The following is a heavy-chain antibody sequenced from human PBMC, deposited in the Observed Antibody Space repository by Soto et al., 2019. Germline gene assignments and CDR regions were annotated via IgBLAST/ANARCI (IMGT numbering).Heavy chain of an antibody. J-gene: IGHJ6*03. D-gene: IGHD3-10*01. CDR3: ARSYYYGSGRDYYYYMDV. CDR2: IYPGDSDT. Sequence: PGESLKISCKGSGYSFTSYWIGWVRQMPGKGLEWMGIIYPGDSDTRYSPSFQGQVTISADKSISTAYLQWSSLKASDTAMYYCARSYYYGSGRDYYYYMDVWGKGTTVTVSS. CDR1: GYSFTSYW. V-gene: IGHV5-51*01.